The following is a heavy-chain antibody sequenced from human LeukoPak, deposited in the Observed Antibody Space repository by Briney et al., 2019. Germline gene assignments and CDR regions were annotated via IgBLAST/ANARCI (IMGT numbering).Heavy chain of an antibody. CDR1: GYTVTSYY. D-gene: IGHD6-19*01. CDR2: IIPIFGTA. V-gene: IGHV1-69*13. Sequence: GASVKVSCKASGYTVTSYYMHWVRQAPGQGLEWMGGIIPIFGTANYAQKFQGRVTITADESTSTAYMELSSLRSEDTAVYYCAGDQEDSSGQHHNYYYGMDVWGQGTTVTVSS. J-gene: IGHJ6*02. CDR3: AGDQEDSSGQHHNYYYGMDV.